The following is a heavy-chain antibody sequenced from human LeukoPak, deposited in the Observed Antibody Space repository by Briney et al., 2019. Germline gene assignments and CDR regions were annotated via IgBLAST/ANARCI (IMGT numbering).Heavy chain of an antibody. CDR1: GFTFSSYA. CDR2: ITGSGGYT. D-gene: IGHD1-26*01. J-gene: IGHJ4*02. CDR3: AKDLVGATPPAFDY. Sequence: GGSLRLSCAASGFTFSSYAMSWVRQAPGKGLEWVSAITGSGGYTYYADSLRGRFTISRDNSKNTLYLKMNSLRAEDTAVYYCAKDLVGATPPAFDYWGQGTLVTVSS. V-gene: IGHV3-23*01.